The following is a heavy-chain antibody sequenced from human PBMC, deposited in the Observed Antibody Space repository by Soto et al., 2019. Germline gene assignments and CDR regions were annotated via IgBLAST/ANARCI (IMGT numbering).Heavy chain of an antibody. D-gene: IGHD2-21*02. CDR3: ARTNCGGDCYSLLGDLFDY. Sequence: GESLKISCKGSGYSFTSYWIGWVRQMPGKGLEWMGIIYPGDSDTRYSPSFQGQVTISADKSISTAYLQWSSLKASDTAMYYCARTNCGGDCYSLLGDLFDYWGQGTLVTVSS. CDR2: IYPGDSDT. CDR1: GYSFTSYW. J-gene: IGHJ4*02. V-gene: IGHV5-51*01.